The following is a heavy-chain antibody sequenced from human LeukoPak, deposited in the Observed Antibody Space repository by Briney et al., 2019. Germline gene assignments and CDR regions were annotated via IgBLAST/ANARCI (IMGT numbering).Heavy chain of an antibody. D-gene: IGHD2-2*01. CDR1: GYDFSTYC. J-gene: IGHJ4*01. CDR2: IRPSNGNR. CDR3: ARAFSASKSCDY. Sequence: SVKVSCRTSGYDFSTYCITGVRQAPGQGLEYMGWIRPSNGNRNYAQKVQNRVTLTTDTSTSTVYTELRSLRSDDTAVYYCARAFSASKSCDYRGPRTPVTAAS. V-gene: IGHV1-18*01.